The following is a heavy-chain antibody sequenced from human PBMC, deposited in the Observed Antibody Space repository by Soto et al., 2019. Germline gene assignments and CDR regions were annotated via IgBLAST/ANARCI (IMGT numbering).Heavy chain of an antibody. Sequence: QVPLVQSGAEVKKPGSSVKVSCKASGGTFSSYAISWVRQAPGQGLEWMGGIIPIFGTANYAQKFQGRVTITADESTSTAYMELSSLRSEDTAVYYCARDLREGYSSSSGAFDIWGQGTMVTVSS. D-gene: IGHD6-13*01. CDR1: GGTFSSYA. J-gene: IGHJ3*02. CDR3: ARDLREGYSSSSGAFDI. V-gene: IGHV1-69*01. CDR2: IIPIFGTA.